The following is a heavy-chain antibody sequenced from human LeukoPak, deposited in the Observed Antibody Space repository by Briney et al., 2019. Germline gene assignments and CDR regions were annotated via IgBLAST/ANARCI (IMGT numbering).Heavy chain of an antibody. CDR3: ARGLWGNGWSYFDY. V-gene: IGHV4-34*01. Sequence: SETLSLTCAVYGGSFSGYYWSWIRQPPGKGLEWIGEINHSGSTNYNPSLKSRVTISVDTSKNQFSLKLSSVTAADTAVYYCARGLWGNGWSYFDYWGQGTLVTVSS. CDR2: INHSGST. CDR1: GGSFSGYY. J-gene: IGHJ4*02. D-gene: IGHD6-19*01.